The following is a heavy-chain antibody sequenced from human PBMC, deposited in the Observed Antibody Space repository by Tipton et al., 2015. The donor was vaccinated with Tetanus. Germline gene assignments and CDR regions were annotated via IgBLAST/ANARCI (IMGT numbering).Heavy chain of an antibody. V-gene: IGHV4-34*09. CDR2: IYYSGST. J-gene: IGHJ4*02. CDR1: GGSFSGYY. D-gene: IGHD1-26*01. Sequence: TLSLTCAVYGGSFSGYYWSWIRQPPGKGLEWIGYIYYSGSTYYNPSLKSRVTISVDTSKNQFSLKLSSVTAADTAVYYCARQKRGSYMAFDYWGQGTLVTVSS. CDR3: ARQKRGSYMAFDY.